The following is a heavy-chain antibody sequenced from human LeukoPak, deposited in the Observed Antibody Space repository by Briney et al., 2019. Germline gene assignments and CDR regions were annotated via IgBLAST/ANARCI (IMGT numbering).Heavy chain of an antibody. CDR3: ARAWGGSYYREYYYMDV. J-gene: IGHJ6*03. CDR2: IIPIFGTA. V-gene: IGHV1-69*13. Sequence: SVKVSCKASGGTFSSYAISWVRQAPGQGLEWMGGIIPIFGTANYAQKFQGRVTITADESTSTAYMELSSLISEDTAVYYCARAWGGSYYREYYYMDVWGKGTTVTVSS. D-gene: IGHD1-26*01. CDR1: GGTFSSYA.